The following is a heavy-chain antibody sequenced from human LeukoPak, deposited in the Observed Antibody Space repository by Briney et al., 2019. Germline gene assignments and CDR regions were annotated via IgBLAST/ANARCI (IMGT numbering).Heavy chain of an antibody. CDR1: GFIFRSYG. D-gene: IGHD2/OR15-2a*01. CDR3: AKDGLRPRGGQHFLVGIFDI. V-gene: IGHV3-23*01. J-gene: IGHJ3*02. CDR2: ISGSGGSI. Sequence: PGGSLRLSCAASGFIFRSYGMSWVRQAPGKGLEWVSGISGSGGSIYYADSVKGRFTISRDNSKNTLYLQMNSLRAEDTAVYYCAKDGLRPRGGQHFLVGIFDIWGQGTMVTVSS.